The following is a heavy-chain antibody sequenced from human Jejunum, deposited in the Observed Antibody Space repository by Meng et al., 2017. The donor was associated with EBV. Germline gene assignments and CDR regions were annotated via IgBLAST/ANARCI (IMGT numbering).Heavy chain of an antibody. CDR3: ARDRGTAREFDI. D-gene: IGHD3-10*01. CDR2: VFNRGSS. V-gene: IGHV4-59*01. Sequence: QVPLQESGPGLGNHSEALSLTCTVSGASISDYNWSWIRQSPGKGLEWIGFVFNRGSSNYNPSLRSRVAMSLDTSRNKFSLKLNSVTAADTAVYYCARDRGTAREFDIWGQGTLVTVSS. CDR1: GASISDYN. J-gene: IGHJ4*02.